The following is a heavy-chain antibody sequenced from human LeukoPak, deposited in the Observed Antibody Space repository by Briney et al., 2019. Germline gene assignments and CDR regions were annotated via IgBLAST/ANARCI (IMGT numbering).Heavy chain of an antibody. CDR2: IYSGGST. CDR3: AKHLTYYGMDV. CDR1: GFIFSSNY. V-gene: IGHV3-53*01. J-gene: IGHJ6*02. Sequence: TGGSLRLSCAASGFIFSSNYMSWVRQAPGKGLEWVSVIYSGGSTYYADSVKGRFTVSRDNSKNTLYLQMNSLRAEDTAVYYCAKHLTYYGMDVWGQGTTVTVSS.